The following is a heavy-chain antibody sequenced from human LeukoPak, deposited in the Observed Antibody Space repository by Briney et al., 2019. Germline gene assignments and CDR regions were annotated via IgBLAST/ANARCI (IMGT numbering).Heavy chain of an antibody. J-gene: IGHJ4*02. V-gene: IGHV4-59*01. Sequence: PSETLSLTCSVSGGSISSYYWNWIRQPPGKGLEWIGYFYNSRTSNYNPTLKSRVTISVDTSKNQFSLKLNSVTAADTAVYYCAGVEPAIKWGVDYWGQGILVTVSS. CDR3: AGVEPAIKWGVDY. D-gene: IGHD2-2*01. CDR1: GGSISSYY. CDR2: FYNSRTS.